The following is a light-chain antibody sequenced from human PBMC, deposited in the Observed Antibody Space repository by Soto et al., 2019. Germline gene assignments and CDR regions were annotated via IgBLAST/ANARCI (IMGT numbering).Light chain of an antibody. CDR1: QSVSSN. J-gene: IGKJ2*01. Sequence: EIVMTQSPATLSVSPGERATLSCRASQSVSSNLAWYQQQPGQAPRLLIYGASIRATGIPATFSGSGSGTEFTLTISILQSEDFAVYYCQQYNNWRTMYTFGQGTKLEIK. V-gene: IGKV3D-15*03. CDR3: QQYNNWRTMYT. CDR2: GAS.